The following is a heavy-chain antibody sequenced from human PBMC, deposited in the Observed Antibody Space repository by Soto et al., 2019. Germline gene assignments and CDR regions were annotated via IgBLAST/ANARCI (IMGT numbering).Heavy chain of an antibody. V-gene: IGHV1-69*02. J-gene: IGHJ4*02. D-gene: IGHD4-17*01. Sequence: QVQLVQSGAEVKKPGSSVKVSCKASGGTFSSYTISWVRQAPGQGLEWMGRIIPILGIANYAQKFQGRVTITXXKXTXXAYMELSSLRSEDTAVYYCASLPEDYGDYVDAIDYWGQGTLVTVSS. CDR3: ASLPEDYGDYVDAIDY. CDR1: GGTFSSYT. CDR2: IIPILGIA.